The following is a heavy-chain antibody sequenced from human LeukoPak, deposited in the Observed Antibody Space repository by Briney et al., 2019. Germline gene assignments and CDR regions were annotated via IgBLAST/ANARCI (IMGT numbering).Heavy chain of an antibody. J-gene: IGHJ3*02. Sequence: PGGSLRLSCAVSGFTFSRYGMHWIRQAPGKGMEWVAFIWYDGKNGQEYAESVKGRFTISRDNSKNTLYLQMNSLRTEDTAMYYCAKDRCSSSTCREAFEIWGQGTLVTVSS. CDR3: AKDRCSSSTCREAFEI. CDR1: GFTFSRYG. D-gene: IGHD2-2*01. V-gene: IGHV3-30*02. CDR2: IWYDGKNGQ.